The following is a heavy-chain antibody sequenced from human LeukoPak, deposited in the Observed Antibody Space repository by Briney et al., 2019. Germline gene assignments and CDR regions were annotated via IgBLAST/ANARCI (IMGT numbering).Heavy chain of an antibody. Sequence: GGSTYYADSVKGRFTISRDNSKNTLYLQMNSLRAEDTAVYYCAKDRLGYSGSYNAFDIWGQGTMVTVSS. CDR2: GGST. CDR3: AKDRLGYSGSYNAFDI. D-gene: IGHD1-26*01. J-gene: IGHJ3*02. V-gene: IGHV3-NL1*01.